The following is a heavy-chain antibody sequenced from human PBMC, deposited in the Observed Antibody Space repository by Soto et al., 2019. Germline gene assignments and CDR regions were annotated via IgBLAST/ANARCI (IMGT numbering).Heavy chain of an antibody. D-gene: IGHD6-13*01. CDR1: GAPISNCY. CDR3: AKESGSTAGTAEY. V-gene: IGHV4-4*07. Sequence: GPGPWNTSEIPSLTCTVSGAPISNCYWSWIRQPAGGGLEWIGRIHSNGISTYYNPSLKSRVTMSVDTSKNQFSLKLNSVTAADTAVYYCAKESGSTAGTAEYWGQGTLVTVSS. CDR2: IHSNGIST. J-gene: IGHJ4*02.